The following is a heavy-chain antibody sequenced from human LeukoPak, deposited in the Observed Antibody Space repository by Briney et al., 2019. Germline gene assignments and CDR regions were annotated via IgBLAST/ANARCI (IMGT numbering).Heavy chain of an antibody. CDR1: GYTFTGYY. CDR2: IIPIFGTA. CDR3: ARDQGYYGSGSYYYGY. D-gene: IGHD3-10*01. V-gene: IGHV1-69*05. Sequence: SVKVSCKASGYTFTGYYMHWVRQAPGQGLEWMGWIIPIFGTANYAQKFQGRVTITTDESTSTAYMELSSLRFEDTAVYYCARDQGYYGSGSYYYGYWGQGTLVTVSS. J-gene: IGHJ4*02.